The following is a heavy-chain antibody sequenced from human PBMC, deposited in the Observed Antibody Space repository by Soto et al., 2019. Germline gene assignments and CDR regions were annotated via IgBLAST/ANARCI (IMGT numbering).Heavy chain of an antibody. CDR3: ARSVYDSSGSPHFEY. Sequence: SQTLSLTCAISGDSVSSNSAAWNWIRQSPSRGLEWLGRAYYRSRWYNDYAVSVKSRITINPDTSKNQFSLQLNSVTPEDTAVYYCARSVYDSSGSPHFEYWGQGTLVTVSS. V-gene: IGHV6-1*01. CDR1: GDSVSSNSAA. CDR2: AYYRSRWYN. J-gene: IGHJ4*02. D-gene: IGHD3-22*01.